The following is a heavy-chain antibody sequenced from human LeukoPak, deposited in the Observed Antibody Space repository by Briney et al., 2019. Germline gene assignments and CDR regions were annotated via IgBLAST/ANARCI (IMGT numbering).Heavy chain of an antibody. CDR1: GFTVSSNY. J-gene: IGHJ4*02. CDR2: IYSGGST. V-gene: IGHV3-53*01. Sequence: GGSLRLSCAASGFTVSSNYMSWVRQAPGKGLEWVSVIYSGGSTYYADSVKGRFTISRDNSKNTLYLQMNSLRAEDTAVYYCARVKFESGVYYFDYWGQGTLVTVSP. CDR3: ARVKFESGVYYFDY. D-gene: IGHD3-16*01.